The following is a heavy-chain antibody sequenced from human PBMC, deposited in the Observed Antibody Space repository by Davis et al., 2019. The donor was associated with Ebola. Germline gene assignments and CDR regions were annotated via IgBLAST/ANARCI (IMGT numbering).Heavy chain of an antibody. Sequence: GESLKISCAASGFTFSSYWMHWVRQTPGQGLVWVSRISGDESTTDYADSVKGRFTISRDNVKNMLYLQMNSLRAEDTAVYYCARTQFYFDSWGQGILVTVSS. V-gene: IGHV3-74*01. CDR1: GFTFSSYW. J-gene: IGHJ4*02. CDR2: ISGDESTT. CDR3: ARTQFYFDS.